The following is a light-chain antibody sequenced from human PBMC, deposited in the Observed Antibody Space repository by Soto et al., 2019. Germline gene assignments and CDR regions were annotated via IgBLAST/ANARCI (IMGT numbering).Light chain of an antibody. CDR3: SSYTVTNVAV. CDR1: SNDIGANNY. J-gene: IGLJ2*01. CDR2: DVT. V-gene: IGLV2-14*03. Sequence: QSALTQPASVSGSPGQSITISCTGTSNDIGANNYVSWYQQHPGKAPKLMIYDVTNRPSGVSDRFSGSKSGDTASLTISGLLPEDDADYYCSSYTVTNVAVFGGGTKVTVL.